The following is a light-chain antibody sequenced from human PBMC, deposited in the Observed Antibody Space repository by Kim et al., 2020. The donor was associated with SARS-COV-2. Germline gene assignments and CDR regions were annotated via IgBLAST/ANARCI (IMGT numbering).Light chain of an antibody. CDR1: QSISSW. CDR2: DAS. J-gene: IGKJ2*01. Sequence: TLSASVGDRVTITCRASQSISSWWAWYQQKPGKAPKLLSYDASSLESGVPSRFSGSGSGTEFTLTISSLQPDDFATYYCQQYNSYTFGQGTKLEI. V-gene: IGKV1-5*01. CDR3: QQYNSYT.